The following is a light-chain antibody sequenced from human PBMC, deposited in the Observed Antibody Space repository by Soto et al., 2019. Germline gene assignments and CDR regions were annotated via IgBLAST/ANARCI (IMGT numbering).Light chain of an antibody. CDR2: GAS. V-gene: IGKV1-6*01. CDR3: LHDHNYPWT. CDR1: QVIRND. Sequence: AIQMTQSPSSLSASVGDRVTITCRASQVIRNDLGWYQQKPGKAPKLLIYGASILQSGVPSRFSGNGSGSDFTLTITCLQPEDFATYYCLHDHNYPWTFGQGTKVDIK. J-gene: IGKJ1*01.